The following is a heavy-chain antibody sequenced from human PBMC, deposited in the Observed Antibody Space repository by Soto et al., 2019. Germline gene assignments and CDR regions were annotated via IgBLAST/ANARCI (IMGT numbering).Heavy chain of an antibody. V-gene: IGHV4-59*08. J-gene: IGHJ4*02. D-gene: IGHD5-18*01. Sequence: QVQLQESGPGLVKPSETLSLTCTVSGGSISSYYWSWIRQPPGKGLVWIGYIYYSGSTNYNPSHKRRVTISVYTSKNQFSLKLSSVTAADTAVYHCARRWGYSFDYWGQGSLVTVSS. CDR2: IYYSGST. CDR1: GGSISSYY. CDR3: ARRWGYSFDY.